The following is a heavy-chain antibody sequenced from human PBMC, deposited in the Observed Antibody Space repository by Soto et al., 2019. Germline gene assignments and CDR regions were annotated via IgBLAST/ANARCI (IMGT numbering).Heavy chain of an antibody. CDR1: GYAFRDYG. CDR3: ARSPRTQYDILTEFAY. Sequence: GASVKVSCKASGYAFRDYGISWVRQAPGQGLEWMGWINPNSGGTNYAQKFQGWVTMTRDTSISTAYMELSRLRSDDTAVYYCARSPRTQYDILTEFAYWGQGTLVTVSS. J-gene: IGHJ4*02. D-gene: IGHD3-9*01. V-gene: IGHV1-2*04. CDR2: INPNSGGT.